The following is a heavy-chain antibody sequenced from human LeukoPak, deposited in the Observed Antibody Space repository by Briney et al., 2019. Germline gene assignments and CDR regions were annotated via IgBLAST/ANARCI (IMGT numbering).Heavy chain of an antibody. CDR2: ISVYNGNT. D-gene: IGHD2-2*01. J-gene: IGHJ4*02. V-gene: IGHV1-18*01. CDR1: GYAFTNYA. CDR3: AGGYCSSATCRHFDY. Sequence: ASVKVSCKASGYAFTNYAISWARQAPGQGLEWMGWISVYNGNTNYAQKLQGRVTMTADTSTTTAYMELRSLRSDDTAVYYCAGGYCSSATCRHFDYWGQGALVTVSS.